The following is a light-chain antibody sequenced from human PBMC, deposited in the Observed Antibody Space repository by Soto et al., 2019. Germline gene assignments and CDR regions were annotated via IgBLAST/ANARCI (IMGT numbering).Light chain of an antibody. CDR3: QHYSSSLYT. CDR2: GSS. Sequence: EIVLTQSPGTLSLSPGERASLSCRASQTFSSSNLAWYQQKPGQPPRLLIYGSSSRAAGIPDRFSCSGSGTDFTLTISRLEPEDFAVYYCQHYSSSLYTFGRGTKLEIK. J-gene: IGKJ2*01. V-gene: IGKV3-20*01. CDR1: QTFSSSN.